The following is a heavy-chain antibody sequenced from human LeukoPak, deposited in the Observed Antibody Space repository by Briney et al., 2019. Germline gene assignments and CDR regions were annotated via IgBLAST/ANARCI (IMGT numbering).Heavy chain of an antibody. CDR1: GFAFSRPA. Sequence: PGGSLRLSCAASGFAFSRPAMHWLRQAPGKGLEWVGRIRSKANNYATEYAASVKGRFTISRDDSKSTAYLQMNSLKTEDTAVYYCTRHLTDCWGQGTLVTVSS. V-gene: IGHV3-73*01. CDR2: IRSKANNYAT. CDR3: TRHLTDC. J-gene: IGHJ4*02.